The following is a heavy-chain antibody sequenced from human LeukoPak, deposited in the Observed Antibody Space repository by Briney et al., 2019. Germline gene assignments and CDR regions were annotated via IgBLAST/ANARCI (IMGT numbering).Heavy chain of an antibody. CDR3: AGGGYCSSTSCYVHFDY. CDR1: GFTFNTHA. CDR2: ISSGGST. Sequence: GGSLRLSCAASGFTFNTHAMTWVRQVPGKGLEWVSTISSGGSTYYADSVKGRFTISRDNSKDTLYLQMNSLRVEDTAAYYCAGGGYCSSTSCYVHFDYWGQGILVTVSS. J-gene: IGHJ4*02. D-gene: IGHD2-2*01. V-gene: IGHV3-23*01.